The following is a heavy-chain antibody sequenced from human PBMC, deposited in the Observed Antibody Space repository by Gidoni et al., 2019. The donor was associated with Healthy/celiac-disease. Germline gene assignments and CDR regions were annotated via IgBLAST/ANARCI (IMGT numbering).Heavy chain of an antibody. V-gene: IGHV3-48*01. CDR3: ARVGINYGGNSEFDY. D-gene: IGHD4-17*01. CDR2: ISSSSSTI. CDR1: GFPFSSYS. J-gene: IGHJ4*02. Sequence: EVQLVESGGGLVQPGGSLRLSCAASGFPFSSYSMNWVRQAPGKGLEWVSYISSSSSTIYYADSVKGRFTISRDNAKNSLYLQMNSLRAEDTAVYYCARVGINYGGNSEFDYWGQGTLVTVSS.